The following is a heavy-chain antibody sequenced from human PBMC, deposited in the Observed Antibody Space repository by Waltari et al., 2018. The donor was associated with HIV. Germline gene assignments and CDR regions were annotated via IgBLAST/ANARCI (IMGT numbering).Heavy chain of an antibody. V-gene: IGHV3-9*01. CDR1: GFRFDDYA. CDR3: ARGPMYKWFDP. J-gene: IGHJ5*02. CDR2: ISWRSGNI. Sequence: EVQLVESGGDLVQPGGSLSLSCAASGFRFDDYAMHWVRQAPGKGLEWVSGISWRSGNIAYADSVRGRFTISRDNAKNSLYLRMNSLRPDDTGFYYCARGPMYKWFDPWGQGTLVTVSS. D-gene: IGHD3-10*02.